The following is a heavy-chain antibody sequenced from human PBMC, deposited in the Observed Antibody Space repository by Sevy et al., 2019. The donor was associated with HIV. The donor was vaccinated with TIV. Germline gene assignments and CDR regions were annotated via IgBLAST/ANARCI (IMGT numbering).Heavy chain of an antibody. Sequence: GGSLRLSCAASGFSFGSYSMNWVRQAPGQGLEWVSYISTRSNTIYYADSVKGRFTISRDNSRSTVSLQMNSLRPADTAIYYCAKEHISGYDWGQGTLVTVSS. J-gene: IGHJ4*02. V-gene: IGHV3-48*01. CDR1: GFSFGSYS. CDR2: ISTRSNTI. D-gene: IGHD5-12*01. CDR3: AKEHISGYD.